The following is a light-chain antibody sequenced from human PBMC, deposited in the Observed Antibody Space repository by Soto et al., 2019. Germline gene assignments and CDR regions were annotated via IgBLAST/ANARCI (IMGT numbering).Light chain of an antibody. CDR1: QTITNY. V-gene: IGKV1-39*01. Sequence: DIQMTQSPSSLSASVGDRVTITCRASQTITNYLNWYQQQSGKAPKLLIYATDTLQSGVPSRFSGSGSGTEFTLTISSLQPDDFATYYCQQYNNWPPTWTFGQGTKVDIK. CDR3: QQYNNWPPTWT. J-gene: IGKJ1*01. CDR2: ATD.